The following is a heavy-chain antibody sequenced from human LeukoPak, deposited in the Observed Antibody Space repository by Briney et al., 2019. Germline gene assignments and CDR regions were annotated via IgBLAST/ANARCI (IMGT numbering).Heavy chain of an antibody. Sequence: ASVKVSCKASGYTFTSYDINWVRQATGQGLEWMGWMNPNSGNTGYAQKFQGRVTMTRNTSISTACMELSSLRSEDTAVYYCARRFTMIVGFDLWGRGTLVTVSS. J-gene: IGHJ2*01. CDR2: MNPNSGNT. CDR1: GYTFTSYD. D-gene: IGHD3-22*01. V-gene: IGHV1-8*01. CDR3: ARRFTMIVGFDL.